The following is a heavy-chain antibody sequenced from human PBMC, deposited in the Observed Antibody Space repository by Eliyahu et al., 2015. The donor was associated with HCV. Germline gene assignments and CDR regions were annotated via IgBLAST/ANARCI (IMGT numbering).Heavy chain of an antibody. CDR2: ISSSSSYI. Sequence: EVQLVESGGGLVKPGGSLRLSCAASGFPFSSYXMNWVRQAPGKGXEWVSSISSSSSYIYYADSVKGRFTISRDNAKNSLYLQMNSLRAEDTAVYYCARDAGDDYGDYEEFSLGYWGQGTLVTVSS. CDR3: ARDAGDDYGDYEEFSLGY. CDR1: GFPFSSYX. J-gene: IGHJ4*02. D-gene: IGHD4-17*01. V-gene: IGHV3-21*01.